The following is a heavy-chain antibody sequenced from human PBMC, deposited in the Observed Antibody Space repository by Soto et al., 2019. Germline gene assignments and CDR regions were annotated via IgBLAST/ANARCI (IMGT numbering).Heavy chain of an antibody. CDR3: ARDLVVPAATYYYYGMDV. Sequence: PGGSLRLSCAASGFTFSSYAMHWVRQAPGKGLEWVAVISYDGSNKYFADSVKGRFTISRDNSKNTLYLQINSLRAEDTAVYYCARDLVVPAATYYYYGMDVWGQGTTVTVSS. CDR1: GFTFSSYA. V-gene: IGHV3-30-3*01. D-gene: IGHD2-2*01. CDR2: ISYDGSNK. J-gene: IGHJ6*02.